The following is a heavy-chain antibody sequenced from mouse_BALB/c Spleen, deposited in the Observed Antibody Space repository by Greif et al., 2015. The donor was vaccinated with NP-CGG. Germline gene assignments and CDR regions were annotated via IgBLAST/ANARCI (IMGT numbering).Heavy chain of an antibody. V-gene: IGHV14-1*02. J-gene: IGHJ4*01. CDR1: GFNIKDYY. CDR2: IDXENGNT. CDR3: ARCYYGMDY. Sequence: VQLQQSGAELVRPGALVKLSCKASGFNIKDYYMHWVKQRPEQGLEWIGWIDXENGNTIYDPKFQGKASITADTSSNTAYLQLSSLTSEDTAVYYCARCYYGMDYWGQGTSVTVSS.